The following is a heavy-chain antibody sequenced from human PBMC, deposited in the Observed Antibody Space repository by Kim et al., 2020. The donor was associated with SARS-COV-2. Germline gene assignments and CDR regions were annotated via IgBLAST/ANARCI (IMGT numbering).Heavy chain of an antibody. Sequence: SETLSLTCAVYGGSFSGYYWSWIRQPPGKGLEWIGEINHSGSTNYNPSLKSRVTISVDTSKNQFSLKLSSVTAADTAVYYCARGQPRYYGSTNPRGYWGQGTLVTVSS. CDR3: ARGQPRYYGSTNPRGY. J-gene: IGHJ4*02. CDR1: GGSFSGYY. CDR2: INHSGST. V-gene: IGHV4-34*01. D-gene: IGHD3-10*01.